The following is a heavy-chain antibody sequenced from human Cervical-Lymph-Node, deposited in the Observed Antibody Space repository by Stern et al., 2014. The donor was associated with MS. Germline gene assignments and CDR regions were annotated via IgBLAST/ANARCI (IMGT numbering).Heavy chain of an antibody. Sequence: QVQLVESGGGVVQPGTSLRLSCAASGFTFSSYGMHWVRQAPGKGLEWVALAWYDGSTAYYTNSVKGRFTISRDNSKNTLSLQMNSLTAEDTAVYYCARGHIPYAYNCLFDYWGQGTLVTVSS. V-gene: IGHV3-33*01. D-gene: IGHD5-24*01. CDR3: ARGHIPYAYNCLFDY. CDR1: GFTFSSYG. J-gene: IGHJ4*02. CDR2: AWYDGSTA.